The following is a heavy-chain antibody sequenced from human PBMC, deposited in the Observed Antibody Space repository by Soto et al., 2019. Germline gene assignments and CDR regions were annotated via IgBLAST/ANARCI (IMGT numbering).Heavy chain of an antibody. CDR2: ISSSSSTI. D-gene: IGHD6-6*01. J-gene: IGHJ6*02. V-gene: IGHV3-48*02. Sequence: PGGSLRLSCAASGFTFSSYSMNWVRHAPGKGLEWVSYISSSSSTIYYADSVKGRLTISRDNAKNSLYLQMNSLRDEDTAVYYCARSPSVQLVDYYYYGMDVWGQGTTVTVSS. CDR1: GFTFSSYS. CDR3: ARSPSVQLVDYYYYGMDV.